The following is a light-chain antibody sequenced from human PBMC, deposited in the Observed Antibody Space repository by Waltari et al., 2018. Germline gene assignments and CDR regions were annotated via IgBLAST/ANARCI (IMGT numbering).Light chain of an antibody. CDR3: QSYDHNNVL. Sequence: NFMLTQPHSVSESLGKPVTISCTASGATIANNYVQWYQQRPGSAPTTVIYEDNRRPSGVPDRFSGSIDSSSSSASLTISGLKTEDEADYYCQSYDHNNVLFGGGTKLTVL. CDR2: EDN. CDR1: GATIANNY. V-gene: IGLV6-57*02. J-gene: IGLJ2*01.